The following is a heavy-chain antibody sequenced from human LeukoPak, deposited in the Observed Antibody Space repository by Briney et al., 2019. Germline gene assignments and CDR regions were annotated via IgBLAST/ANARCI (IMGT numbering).Heavy chain of an antibody. CDR3: AKDHHPQYTIFGVVIIRPNFDY. CDR1: GFTFSSYA. V-gene: IGHV3-23*01. CDR2: ISGSGGST. J-gene: IGHJ4*02. D-gene: IGHD3-3*01. Sequence: GGSLRLSCAASGFTFSSYAMSWVRQAPGKGLEWVSAISGSGGSTYYADSVKGRFTISRDNSKNTLYLQMNSLRAEDTAVYYRAKDHHPQYTIFGVVIIRPNFDYWGQGTLVTVSS.